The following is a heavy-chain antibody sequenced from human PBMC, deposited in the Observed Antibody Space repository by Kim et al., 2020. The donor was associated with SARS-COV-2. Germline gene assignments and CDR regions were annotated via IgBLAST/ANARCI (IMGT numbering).Heavy chain of an antibody. J-gene: IGHJ4*02. D-gene: IGHD2-15*01. Sequence: TYDAESGKGGVTIARDNSKNTLYLQMNSRGAEDTAVYYCATHPSGGSTGYWGQGTLFTVSS. CDR3: ATHPSGGSTGY. V-gene: IGHV3-23*01. CDR2: T.